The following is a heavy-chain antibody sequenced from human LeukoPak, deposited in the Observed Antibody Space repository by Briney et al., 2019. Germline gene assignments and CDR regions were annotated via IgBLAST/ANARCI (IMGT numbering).Heavy chain of an antibody. CDR2: FDPEDGET. CDR1: GYTLTELS. V-gene: IGHV1-24*01. Sequence: ASVKVSCKVSGYTLTELSMHWGRQAPGKGVEWRGGFDPEDGETIYAQKFQGRVTMTEDTSTDTAYMELSSLRSEATAVYSCATLNRELRGTVYWGQGPLVTVSS. J-gene: IGHJ4*02. D-gene: IGHD1-26*01. CDR3: ATLNRELRGTVY.